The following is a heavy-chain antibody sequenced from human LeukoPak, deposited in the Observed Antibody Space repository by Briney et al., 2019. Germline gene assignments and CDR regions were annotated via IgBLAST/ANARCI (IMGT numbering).Heavy chain of an antibody. CDR3: ARDASGWEPTTSYLYYYYYYMDV. CDR2: IYHSGST. CDR1: GYSISSGYY. D-gene: IGHD1-26*01. V-gene: IGHV4-38-2*02. Sequence: PSETLSLTCAVSGYSISSGYYWGWIRQPPGKGLEWIGSIYHSGSTYYNPSLKSRVTISVDTSKNQFSLKLSSVTAADTAVYYCARDASGWEPTTSYLYYYYYYMDVWGKGTTVTVSS. J-gene: IGHJ6*03.